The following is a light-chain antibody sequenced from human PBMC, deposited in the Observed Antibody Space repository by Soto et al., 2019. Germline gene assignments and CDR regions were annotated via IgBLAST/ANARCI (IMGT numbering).Light chain of an antibody. Sequence: QSALTQPASVSGSPGQSITISCTGTSSDVGGYNYVSWYQQHPGKAPKLMIYDVSNRPSGVSNRFSGSKSGNTASLTISGLQAEDEADYYGSSYTSSSTRVFGGGTKLTVL. CDR3: SSYTSSSTRV. J-gene: IGLJ2*01. V-gene: IGLV2-14*01. CDR2: DVS. CDR1: SSDVGGYNY.